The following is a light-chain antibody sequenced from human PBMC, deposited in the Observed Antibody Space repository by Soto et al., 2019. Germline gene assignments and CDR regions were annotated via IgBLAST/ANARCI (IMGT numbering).Light chain of an antibody. CDR2: GAS. Sequence: EIVFTQSPCTLSLSPGERATLSCRASQSVSNNYLAWYQQKPGQAPRLLIYGASNRATGIPDRLSGSGSGTDFTLTISRLEPEDFAVYYCQQYGSSGTFGQGTKVDVK. V-gene: IGKV3-20*01. J-gene: IGKJ1*01. CDR1: QSVSNNY. CDR3: QQYGSSGT.